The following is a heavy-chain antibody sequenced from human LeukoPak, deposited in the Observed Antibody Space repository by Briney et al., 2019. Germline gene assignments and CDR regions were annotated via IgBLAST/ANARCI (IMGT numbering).Heavy chain of an antibody. Sequence: GGSLRLSCAASGFTFSSYAMSWVRQAPGKGLEWVSAISGSGGSTYYADSVKGRFTISRDNSKNTLYLQMNSLRAEDTAVCYCANPVVVVVAATQRNFDYWGQGTLVTVSS. CDR1: GFTFSSYA. D-gene: IGHD2-15*01. CDR2: ISGSGGST. J-gene: IGHJ4*02. V-gene: IGHV3-23*01. CDR3: ANPVVVVVAATQRNFDY.